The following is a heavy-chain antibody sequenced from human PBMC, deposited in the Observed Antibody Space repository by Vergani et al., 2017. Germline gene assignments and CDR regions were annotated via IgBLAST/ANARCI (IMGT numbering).Heavy chain of an antibody. J-gene: IGHJ6*02. CDR2: INHSGST. D-gene: IGHD3-16*01. CDR3: ARRPLYDYVWGSQYYCYGMDV. CDR1: GGSFSGYY. V-gene: IGHV4-34*01. Sequence: QVQLQQWGAGLLKPSETLSLTCAVYGGSFSGYYWSWIRQPPGKGLEWIGEINHSGSTNYNPSLKSRVTISVDTSKNQFSLKLSSVTAADTAVYYCARRPLYDYVWGSQYYCYGMDVWGQGTTVTVSS.